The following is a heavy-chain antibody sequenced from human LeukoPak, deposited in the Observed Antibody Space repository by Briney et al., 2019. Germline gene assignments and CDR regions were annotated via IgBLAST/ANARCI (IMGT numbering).Heavy chain of an antibody. J-gene: IGHJ4*02. CDR2: IYYSGST. CDR1: GGSISSSSYY. D-gene: IGHD2-15*01. V-gene: IGHV4-39*07. Sequence: PSETLSLTCTVSGGSISSSSYYWGWIRQPPGKGLEWIGSIYYSGSTYYNPSLKSRVTISVDTSKNQFSLKLSSVTAADTAVYYCAREDEYCSGGSCYSQLDYWGQGTLVTVSS. CDR3: AREDEYCSGGSCYSQLDY.